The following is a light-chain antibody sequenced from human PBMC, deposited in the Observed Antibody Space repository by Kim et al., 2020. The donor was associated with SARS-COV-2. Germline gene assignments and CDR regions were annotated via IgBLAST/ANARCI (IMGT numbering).Light chain of an antibody. CDR1: QSVSSN. CDR3: QQYNDWPGT. J-gene: IGKJ1*01. CDR2: GAS. V-gene: IGKV3-15*01. Sequence: ETVMTQSPATLSVSPGERAALSCRASQSVSSNLAWYQQKPGQAPRLLIYGASTRATGVPDRFSGSGSGTEFTLTVSSLQSEDCALYFCQQYNDWPGTFGQGTKVDIK.